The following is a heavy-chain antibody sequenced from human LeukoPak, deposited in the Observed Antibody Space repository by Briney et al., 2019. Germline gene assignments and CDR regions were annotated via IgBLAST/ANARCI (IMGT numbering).Heavy chain of an antibody. Sequence: KPSETLSLTCAVYGGSFSDYYWTWIRQSPGKGLECIGEINHSGATDYNPSLKSRVTTSVDTSKNQFSLKVRSVTAADTAVYYCARRVRGVIISFYYYNGMDVWGQGTTVTVSS. J-gene: IGHJ6*02. CDR1: GGSFSDYY. CDR3: ARRVRGVIISFYYYNGMDV. D-gene: IGHD3-10*01. V-gene: IGHV4-34*01. CDR2: INHSGAT.